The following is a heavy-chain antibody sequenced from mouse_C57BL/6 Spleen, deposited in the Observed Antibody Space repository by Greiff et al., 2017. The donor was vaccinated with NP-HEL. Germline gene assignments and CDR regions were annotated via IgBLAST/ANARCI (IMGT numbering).Heavy chain of an antibody. CDR3: ARHRDGPYAMDY. CDR2: ISSGGSYT. CDR1: GFTFSSYG. Sequence: EVNVVESGGDLVKPGGSLKLSCAASGFTFSSYGMSWVRQTPDKRLEWVATISSGGSYTYYPDSVKGRFTISRDNAKNTLYLQMSSLKSEDTAMYYCARHRDGPYAMDYWGQGTSVTVSS. D-gene: IGHD2-3*01. V-gene: IGHV5-6*01. J-gene: IGHJ4*01.